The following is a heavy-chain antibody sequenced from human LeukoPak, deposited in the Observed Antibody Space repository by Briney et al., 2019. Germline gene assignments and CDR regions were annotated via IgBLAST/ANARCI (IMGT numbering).Heavy chain of an antibody. V-gene: IGHV3-7*01. CDR1: GFTFRNYW. CDR2: IKQDGSEK. D-gene: IGHD1-26*01. CDR3: ASWGEGALDN. J-gene: IGHJ4*02. Sequence: GGSLRLSCAASGFTFRNYWMSWVRQAPGKGLEWVANIKQDGSEKYYVDSVKGRFTISRDNAKKSLYLQMNSLRVEDTGVYYCASWGEGALDNWGQGTLVTVSS.